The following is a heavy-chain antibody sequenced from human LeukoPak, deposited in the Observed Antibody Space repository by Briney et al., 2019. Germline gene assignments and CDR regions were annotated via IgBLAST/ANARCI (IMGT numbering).Heavy chain of an antibody. CDR2: IKQDGSQR. D-gene: IGHD6-6*01. V-gene: IGHV3-7*01. Sequence: GGSLRLSCTASGFTFSDYWMTWVCQAPGKGPEWVANIKQDGSQRYYVDSVRGRFTISRDNAKNSLFLQMNGPRAEDTAVYYCARRGGSSSRRSPIDYWGQGTLVTVSS. J-gene: IGHJ4*02. CDR1: GFTFSDYW. CDR3: ARRGGSSSRRSPIDY.